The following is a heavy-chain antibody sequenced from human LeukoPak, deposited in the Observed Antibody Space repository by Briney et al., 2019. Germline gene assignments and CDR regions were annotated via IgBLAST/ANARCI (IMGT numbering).Heavy chain of an antibody. CDR1: GYSFTRFW. D-gene: IGHD6-19*01. J-gene: IGHJ4*02. CDR2: SYPGDSDT. CDR3: ARSHSTGWFPSDY. V-gene: IGHV5-51*01. Sequence: GESLQISCKGSGYSFTRFWIGWVRQLPGKGLEWMGISYPGDSDTRYSPSFQGQVTISADKSISTAYLQWSSLKASDTAMYYCARSHSTGWFPSDYWGQGTLVTVSS.